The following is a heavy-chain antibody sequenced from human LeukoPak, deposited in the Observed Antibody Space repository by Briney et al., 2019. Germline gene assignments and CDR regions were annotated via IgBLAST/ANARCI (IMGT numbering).Heavy chain of an antibody. D-gene: IGHD4-17*01. Sequence: GESLKISCKGSGYSFTSYWIGWVRQMPGKGLGWMGIIYPGDSDTRYSPSFQGQVTISADKSISTAYLQWSSLKASDTAMYYCARPGVFDYGDWGYFDYWGQGTLATVSS. CDR1: GYSFTSYW. V-gene: IGHV5-51*01. J-gene: IGHJ4*02. CDR3: ARPGVFDYGDWGYFDY. CDR2: IYPGDSDT.